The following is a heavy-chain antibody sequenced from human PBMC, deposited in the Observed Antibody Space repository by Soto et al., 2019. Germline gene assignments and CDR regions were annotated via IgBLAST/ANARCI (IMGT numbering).Heavy chain of an antibody. CDR2: IYWDDDK. CDR1: GFSLSTSGVG. D-gene: IGHD3-10*01. CDR3: ARLLWFGELSRYYFDY. Sequence: QITLKESGPTLVKPTQTLTLTCTFSGFSLSTSGVGVGWIRQPPGKALEWLALIYWDDDKRYSPSLKSRLTITKDTSKTQVVLTMTNMDPVDTATYYCARLLWFGELSRYYFDYWGQGTLVTVSS. J-gene: IGHJ4*02. V-gene: IGHV2-5*02.